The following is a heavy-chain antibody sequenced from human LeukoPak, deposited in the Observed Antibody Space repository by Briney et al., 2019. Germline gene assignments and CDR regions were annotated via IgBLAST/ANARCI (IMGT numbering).Heavy chain of an antibody. V-gene: IGHV4-61*02. CDR1: GGSISSGSYY. J-gene: IGHJ3*02. CDR3: ARDLWFGAGRAFDT. CDR2: IYTSGST. D-gene: IGHD3-10*01. Sequence: SETLSLTCTVSGGSISSGSYYWSWIRQPAGKGLEWIGRIYTSGSTNYNPSLKSRVTISIDTSKNHFSLKLSSVTAADTAVYYCARDLWFGAGRAFDTWGQGTMVTVSS.